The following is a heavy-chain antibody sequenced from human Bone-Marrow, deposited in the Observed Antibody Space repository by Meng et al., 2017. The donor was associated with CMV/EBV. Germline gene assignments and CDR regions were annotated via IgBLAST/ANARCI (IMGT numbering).Heavy chain of an antibody. D-gene: IGHD6-6*01. CDR2: IYTGGTT. J-gene: IGHJ6*02. V-gene: IGHV3-53*01. CDR1: GFAVTGFY. Sequence: GGSLRLSCVASGFAVTGFYMSWVRQAPGKGLEYVSAIYTGGTTYYADPVKGRFSISRDSFEDTVYLHMNRLRAEDTGVYYCTRDTRLYSSSSGLTFYYGMDVWGRGTTVTVSS. CDR3: TRDTRLYSSSSGLTFYYGMDV.